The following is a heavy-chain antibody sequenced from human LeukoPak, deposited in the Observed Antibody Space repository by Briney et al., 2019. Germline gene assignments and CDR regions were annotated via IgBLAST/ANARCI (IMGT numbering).Heavy chain of an antibody. D-gene: IGHD3-10*01. Sequence: GGSLRLSCAASGFTFSSYAMSWVRHAPGKGLEWVSAISGSGGSTYYADSVKGRFTISRDNSKNTLYLQMNSLRAEDTAVYYCAKEIRPMVRGVIYYFDYWGQGTLVTVSS. J-gene: IGHJ4*02. CDR3: AKEIRPMVRGVIYYFDY. CDR2: ISGSGGST. V-gene: IGHV3-23*01. CDR1: GFTFSSYA.